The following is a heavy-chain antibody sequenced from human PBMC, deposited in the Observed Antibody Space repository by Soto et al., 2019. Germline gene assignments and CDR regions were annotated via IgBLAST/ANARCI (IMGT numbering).Heavy chain of an antibody. CDR3: ARAHDYGDYVPCY. D-gene: IGHD4-17*01. J-gene: IGHJ4*02. CDR2: ISSSSSAL. V-gene: IGHV3-48*02. CDR1: GFTFSTYN. Sequence: EVQLVESGGVLVQPGGSLRLSCAASGFTFSTYNMNWVRQAPGKGLEWVSYISSSSSALYYADSVKGRFTISRDNSKNSLYLQMNSLRDEDTAVYYCARAHDYGDYVPCYWGQGTLVTVSS.